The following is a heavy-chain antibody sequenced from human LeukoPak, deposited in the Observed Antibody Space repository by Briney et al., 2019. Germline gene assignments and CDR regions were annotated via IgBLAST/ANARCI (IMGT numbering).Heavy chain of an antibody. V-gene: IGHV3-21*01. CDR3: ARVTTFPGDYYYYYGMDV. Sequence: GGSLRLSCAASGFTFSSYSMNWVRQAPGKGLEWVSSISSSSSYIYYADSVKGRFTISRDNAKNSLYLQMNSLRAEDTAVYYCARVTTFPGDYYYYYGMDVWGQGTTVTVSS. D-gene: IGHD4-17*01. CDR2: ISSSSSYI. J-gene: IGHJ6*02. CDR1: GFTFSSYS.